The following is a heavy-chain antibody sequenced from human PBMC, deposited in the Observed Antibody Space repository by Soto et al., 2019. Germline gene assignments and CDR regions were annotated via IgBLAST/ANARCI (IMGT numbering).Heavy chain of an antibody. V-gene: IGHV3-23*04. D-gene: IGHD1-26*01. J-gene: IGHJ4*02. CDR1: GFIFRNYV. CDR3: AKRPRALLTFDY. Sequence: EVQLVDSGGGLVQPGGSLRLSCAASGFIFRNYVMSWVRQAQGKGLEWVSSISDSGGTPYYADSVKGRITISRDNSKHTLYLQMNSLRAEDTAIYFCAKRPRALLTFDYWGQGTLVTVSS. CDR2: ISDSGGTP.